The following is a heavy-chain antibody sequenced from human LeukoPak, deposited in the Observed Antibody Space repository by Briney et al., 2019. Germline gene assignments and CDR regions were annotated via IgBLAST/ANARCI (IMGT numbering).Heavy chain of an antibody. J-gene: IGHJ4*02. CDR1: GFTFSSYG. CDR3: ARDKADYAYFDY. D-gene: IGHD4-17*01. Sequence: PGGSLRLSCAASGFTFSSYGMHWVRQAPGKGLEWVAVIWYDGSNKHYADSVKGRFTISRDNSKNTLYLQMNSLRAEDTAVYYCARDKADYAYFDYWGQGTLVTVSS. CDR2: IWYDGSNK. V-gene: IGHV3-33*01.